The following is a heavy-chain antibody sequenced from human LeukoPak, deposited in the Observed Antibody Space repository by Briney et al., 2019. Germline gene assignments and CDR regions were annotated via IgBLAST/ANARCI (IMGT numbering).Heavy chain of an antibody. CDR2: VSGSGSST. D-gene: IGHD3-22*01. V-gene: IGHV3-23*01. CDR1: GFTFSSYA. Sequence: GGSLRLSCAASGFTFSSYAMSWVRQAPGKGLEWVSSVSGSGSSTYFADSVKGRFTISRDNSKTTLYLQMNSLRAEDTAVYYCAKGYYYDSSGYYPIDYWGQGTLVTVSS. J-gene: IGHJ4*02. CDR3: AKGYYYDSSGYYPIDY.